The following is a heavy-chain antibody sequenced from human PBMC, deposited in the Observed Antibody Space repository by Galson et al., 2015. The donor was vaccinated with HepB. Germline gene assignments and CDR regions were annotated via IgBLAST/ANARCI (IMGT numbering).Heavy chain of an antibody. V-gene: IGHV4-34*01. CDR2: INHSGST. Sequence: SETLSLTCAVHGGYFSAYFWTWIRQPPGKGLEWIGEINHSGSTNYNPSLKSRLTLSVDTSKNQFSLQLTSVTAADTAVYFCARGGPGYDGAFDIWGQGTMVTASS. CDR1: GGYFSAYF. J-gene: IGHJ3*02. CDR3: ARGGPGYDGAFDI. D-gene: IGHD5-12*01.